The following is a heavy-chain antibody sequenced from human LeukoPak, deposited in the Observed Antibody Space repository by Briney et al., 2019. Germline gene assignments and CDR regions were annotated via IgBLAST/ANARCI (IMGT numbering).Heavy chain of an antibody. J-gene: IGHJ3*02. Sequence: PGRSLRLSCAASGFTFDNYAMHWVRQAPGKGLEWVSGISWNSGSIGYADSVKGRFTISRDNAKNSLYLQMNSLRAENTALYYCAKAIPSGRYCGGDCYDAFEIWGQGTMVTVSS. CDR1: GFTFDNYA. CDR3: AKAIPSGRYCGGDCYDAFEI. V-gene: IGHV3-9*01. CDR2: ISWNSGSI. D-gene: IGHD2-21*02.